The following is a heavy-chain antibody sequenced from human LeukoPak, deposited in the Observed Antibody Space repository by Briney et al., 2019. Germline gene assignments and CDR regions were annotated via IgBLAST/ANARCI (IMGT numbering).Heavy chain of an antibody. CDR1: GLTFSSYG. J-gene: IGHJ4*02. Sequence: GGSLRLSCAASGLTFSSYGMSWVRQAPGRGLEWVANIKQDGSEKYYVDSVKGRFTISRDNAKNSLYLQMNSLRAEDTAVYYCARGYSSSWFDYWGQGTLVTVSS. D-gene: IGHD6-13*01. CDR3: ARGYSSSWFDY. V-gene: IGHV3-7*01. CDR2: IKQDGSEK.